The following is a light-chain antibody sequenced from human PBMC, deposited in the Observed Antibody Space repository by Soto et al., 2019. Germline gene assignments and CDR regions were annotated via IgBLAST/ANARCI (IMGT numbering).Light chain of an antibody. CDR2: HAS. Sequence: EIVLTQSPGTLSLSPGERATLSCRASRSVSSSFLAWYQQKSGQAPRILIYHASSSATGIPDRFSGSGSGTDFTLTISRLEPEDFALYFCQQYGSSPWTFGQGTKVEIK. J-gene: IGKJ1*01. CDR1: RSVSSSF. V-gene: IGKV3-20*01. CDR3: QQYGSSPWT.